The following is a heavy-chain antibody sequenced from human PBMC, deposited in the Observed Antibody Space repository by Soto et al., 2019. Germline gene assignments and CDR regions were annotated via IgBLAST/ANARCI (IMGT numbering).Heavy chain of an antibody. CDR2: IDYSGST. V-gene: IGHV4-39*01. Sequence: PSETLYRTCAVSGGSISTYNYYWGWIRQPPGKGLEWIGSIDYSGSTYYNPSLKSRVTISVDASKNQFSLKVSSGTAADTAVYYCARRRTSYGMDVWGQGTTVNVSS. CDR1: GGSISTYNYY. J-gene: IGHJ6*02. CDR3: ARRRTSYGMDV.